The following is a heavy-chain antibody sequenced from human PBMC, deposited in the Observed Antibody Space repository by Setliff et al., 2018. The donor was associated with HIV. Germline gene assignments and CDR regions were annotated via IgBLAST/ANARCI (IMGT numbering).Heavy chain of an antibody. CDR2: INPSGGST. CDR1: EYTFTSYY. Sequence: ASVKVSCKASEYTFTSYYMHWVRQAPGQGLEWMGIINPSGGSTSYAQKFQGRVTMTRDTSTSTVYMELSSLRSDDTAVYYCATDYYDSSSYYYGWDYYYYYMDVWGKGTTVTVSS. V-gene: IGHV1-46*01. D-gene: IGHD3-22*01. CDR3: ATDYYDSSSYYYGWDYYYYYMDV. J-gene: IGHJ6*03.